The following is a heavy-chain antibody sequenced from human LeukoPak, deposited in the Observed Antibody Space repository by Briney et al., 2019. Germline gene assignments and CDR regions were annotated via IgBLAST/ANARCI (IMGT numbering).Heavy chain of an antibody. Sequence: GGSLRLSCAASGFTVSTNYMSWVRQAPGKGLEWVSVIYSGGSTYYADSVQGRFTISRDNAKNSLYLQMNSLRAEDTAVYYCARDPDTYDSSAFDIWGQGTMVTVSS. V-gene: IGHV3-53*01. J-gene: IGHJ3*02. D-gene: IGHD3-22*01. CDR3: ARDPDTYDSSAFDI. CDR1: GFTVSTNY. CDR2: IYSGGST.